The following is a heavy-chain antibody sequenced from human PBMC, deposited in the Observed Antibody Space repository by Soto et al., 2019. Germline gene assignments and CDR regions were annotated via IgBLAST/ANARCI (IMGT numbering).Heavy chain of an antibody. CDR3: ARSIYSSGWQYYYYYYGMDV. Sequence: GGSLGLSCAASGFTFSSYSMNWVRQAPGKGLEWVSYISSSSSTIYYADSVKGRFTISRDNAKNSLYLQMNSLRDEDTAVYYCARSIYSSGWQYYYYYYGMDVWGQGTTVTVSS. CDR1: GFTFSSYS. D-gene: IGHD6-19*01. J-gene: IGHJ6*02. CDR2: ISSSSSTI. V-gene: IGHV3-48*02.